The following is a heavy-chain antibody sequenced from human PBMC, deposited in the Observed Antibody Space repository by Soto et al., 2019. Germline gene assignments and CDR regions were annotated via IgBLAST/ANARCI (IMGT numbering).Heavy chain of an antibody. CDR1: GFTFSSYA. D-gene: IGHD2-15*01. Sequence: EVQLLESGGGLVQPGGSLRLSCAASGFTFSSYAMSWVRQAPGKGLEWVSAISGSGGSTYYADSVKGRFTISRDNSKNTLYLQMNSLRAEDTAVYYCALREMGCSGGSCYSLPYYYYYMDVWGKGTTVTVSS. CDR2: ISGSGGST. J-gene: IGHJ6*03. V-gene: IGHV3-23*01. CDR3: ALREMGCSGGSCYSLPYYYYYMDV.